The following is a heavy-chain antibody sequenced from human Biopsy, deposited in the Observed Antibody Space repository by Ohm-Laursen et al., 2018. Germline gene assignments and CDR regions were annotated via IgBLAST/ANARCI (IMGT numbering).Heavy chain of an antibody. V-gene: IGHV4-59*08. CDR2: IYYTGST. J-gene: IGHJ4*02. CDR3: ARHDRSGYWGLDY. D-gene: IGHD3-22*01. CDR1: RDSISNYY. Sequence: TLSLTCIVSRDSISNYYWTWIRQSPGKGLEWIGYIYYTGSTNYNPSVKSRVTISVDTSKNQFSLKVTSATATDTAMYYCARHDRSGYWGLDYWGQGALVTVSA.